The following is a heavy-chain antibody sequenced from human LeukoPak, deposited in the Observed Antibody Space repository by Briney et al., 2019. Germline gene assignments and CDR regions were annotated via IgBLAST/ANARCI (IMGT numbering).Heavy chain of an antibody. CDR1: GGSIGSYY. V-gene: IGHV4-4*07. Sequence: SETLSLTCTVSGGSIGSYYWSWIRQPAGKGLEWIGRSYTTGSTNYNPSLKSRVTISVDTSKNQFSLKLSSVTAADTAVYYCARGLSLYYFDYWGQGTLVTVSS. CDR3: ARGLSLYYFDY. CDR2: SYTTGST. J-gene: IGHJ4*02.